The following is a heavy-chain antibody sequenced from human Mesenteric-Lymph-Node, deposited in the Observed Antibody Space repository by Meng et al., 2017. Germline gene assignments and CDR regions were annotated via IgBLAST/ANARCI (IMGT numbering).Heavy chain of an antibody. V-gene: IGHV3-30*04. CDR1: GFTFSSYA. D-gene: IGHD4-17*01. CDR2: ISYDGSNK. CDR3: ERDHGTVTTFYYYYYYGMDV. J-gene: IGHJ6*02. Sequence: GESLKISCAASGFTFSSYAMHWVRQAPGKGLEWVAVISYDGSNKYYADSVKGRFTISRDNSKNTLYLQMNSLRAEDTAVYYCERDHGTVTTFYYYYYYGMDVWGQGTTVTVSS.